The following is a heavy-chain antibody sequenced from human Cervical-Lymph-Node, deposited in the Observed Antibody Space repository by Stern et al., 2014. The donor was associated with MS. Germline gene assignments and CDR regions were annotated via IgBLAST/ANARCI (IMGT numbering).Heavy chain of an antibody. J-gene: IGHJ4*02. V-gene: IGHV1-2*06. CDR3: AREGRSTVTTAAAY. Sequence: VQLVESGTEVKKPGASVKVSCKASGYTFSAYYVHWVRQAPGQGLEWMGRINGHTGDTNYAQKFQGRVNMDRDPSISTAYLELASLRSDDTAVYYCAREGRSTVTTAAAYWGQGTLVTVSS. CDR1: GYTFSAYY. CDR2: INGHTGDT. D-gene: IGHD4-17*01.